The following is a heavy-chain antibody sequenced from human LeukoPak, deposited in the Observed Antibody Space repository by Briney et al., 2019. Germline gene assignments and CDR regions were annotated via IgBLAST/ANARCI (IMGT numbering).Heavy chain of an antibody. J-gene: IGHJ4*02. CDR3: AKDIGGYQKYYFDY. D-gene: IGHD2-2*01. CDR2: ISWDGGSI. Sequence: GGSLRLSCAASGFTFDDYTMHWVRQAPGKGLEWVSLISWDGGSIGYADSVKGRFTISRDNAKNSLYLQMNSLRAEDMALYYCAKDIGGYQKYYFDYWGQGTLVTVSS. CDR1: GFTFDDYT. V-gene: IGHV3-43*01.